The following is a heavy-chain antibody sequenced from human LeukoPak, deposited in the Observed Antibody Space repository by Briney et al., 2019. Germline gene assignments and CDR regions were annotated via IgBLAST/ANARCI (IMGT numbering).Heavy chain of an antibody. V-gene: IGHV3-48*03. CDR2: ISSGGSTR. Sequence: GGSLRLSCEASRFTLRTYQMTWVRQAPGKGLEWVSYISSGGSTRYYADSVKGRFTISRDNANNSLYLQMNSLRAEDTAVYYCARLLAVVRGFHYGMDAWGQGTTVTVSS. D-gene: IGHD6-19*01. CDR1: RFTLRTYQ. CDR3: ARLLAVVRGFHYGMDA. J-gene: IGHJ6*02.